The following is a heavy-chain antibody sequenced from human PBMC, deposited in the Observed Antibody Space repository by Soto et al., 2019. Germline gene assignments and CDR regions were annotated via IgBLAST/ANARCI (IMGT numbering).Heavy chain of an antibody. CDR2: IYYSGST. D-gene: IGHD1-26*01. Sequence: PSETLSLTCTVSGGSISSSSYYWGWIRQPPGKGLEWIGSIYYSGSTYYNPSLKSRVTISVDTSKNQFSLKLSSVTAADTAVYYCASRRDGKRGYFDYWGQGTLVTVSS. V-gene: IGHV4-39*01. CDR3: ASRRDGKRGYFDY. J-gene: IGHJ4*02. CDR1: GGSISSSSYY.